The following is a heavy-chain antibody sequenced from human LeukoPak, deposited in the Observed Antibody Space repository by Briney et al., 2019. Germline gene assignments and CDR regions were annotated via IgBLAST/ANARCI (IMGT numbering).Heavy chain of an antibody. CDR2: IYSGGNT. Sequence: GGSLRPSCAASGFTVSSNYMSWVRQAPGKGLEWVSVIYSGGNTYHADSVKGRFTISRDSSKNTVYLQMNSLRAEDTAVYYCARDGYYDSSGYYYVSVYYYGMDIWGQGTTVTVSS. V-gene: IGHV3-66*01. CDR3: ARDGYYDSSGYYYVSVYYYGMDI. CDR1: GFTVSSNY. J-gene: IGHJ6*02. D-gene: IGHD3-22*01.